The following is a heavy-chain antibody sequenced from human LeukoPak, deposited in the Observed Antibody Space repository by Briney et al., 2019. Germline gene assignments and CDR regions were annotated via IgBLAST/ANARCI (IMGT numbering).Heavy chain of an antibody. CDR3: AREGIRIAAAGTIDY. J-gene: IGHJ4*02. CDR2: ISTYNGNT. D-gene: IGHD6-13*01. V-gene: IGHV1-18*04. Sequence: ASVKVSCKASGYTFTSYYMHWVRQAPGQGLEWMGWISTYNGNTNYAQKLQDRVTMTTDTSTSTAYMELRSLRSDDTAMHYCAREGIRIAAAGTIDYWGQGTLVTVSS. CDR1: GYTFTSYY.